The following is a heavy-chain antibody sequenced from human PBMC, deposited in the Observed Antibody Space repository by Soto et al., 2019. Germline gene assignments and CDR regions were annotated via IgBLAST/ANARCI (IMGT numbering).Heavy chain of an antibody. D-gene: IGHD1-1*01. V-gene: IGHV4-31*02. Sequence: PSETLSLTCTVSGGSISSGGYYWSWIRQHPGKGLEWIGYIYYSGSTYYNPSLKSRVTISVDTSKNQFSLKLSSVTAADTAVYYCARENWNPAYFDYWGQGTLVTVSS. J-gene: IGHJ4*02. CDR3: ARENWNPAYFDY. CDR2: IYYSGST. CDR1: GGSISSGGYY.